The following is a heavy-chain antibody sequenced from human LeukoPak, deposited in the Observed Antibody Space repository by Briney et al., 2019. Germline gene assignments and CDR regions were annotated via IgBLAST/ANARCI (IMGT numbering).Heavy chain of an antibody. CDR1: GGSISRYY. CDR2: IYYSGST. D-gene: IGHD4-17*01. V-gene: IGHV4-59*01. Sequence: SETLSLTCTVSGGSISRYYWSWVRQTPGKGLERIGYIYYSGSTNYNPSLKSRVTISVDTSKNQFSLKLSSMTAADTAVYYCARDGGSYGAVDYWGQGTLVTVSS. CDR3: ARDGGSYGAVDY. J-gene: IGHJ4*02.